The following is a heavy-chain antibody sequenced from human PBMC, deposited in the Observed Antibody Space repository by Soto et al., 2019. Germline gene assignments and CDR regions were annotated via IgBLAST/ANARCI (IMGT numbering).Heavy chain of an antibody. Sequence: SETLSLTCTVSGDYISSYYWSWIRQPPGKGLEWIAYIYYSGNTNYNPSLKSRVTISVDTSRTQFSLNLSSVTAADTAVYYCARSRGGWNWDSWGQGTLVTVSS. V-gene: IGHV4-59*01. CDR1: GDYISSYY. J-gene: IGHJ4*02. D-gene: IGHD6-19*01. CDR3: ARSRGGWNWDS. CDR2: IYYSGNT.